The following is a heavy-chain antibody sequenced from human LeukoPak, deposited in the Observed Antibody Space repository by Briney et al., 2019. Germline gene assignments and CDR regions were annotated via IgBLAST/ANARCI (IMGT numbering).Heavy chain of an antibody. V-gene: IGHV4-59*01. CDR2: IYYSGST. CDR1: GGSISSYY. CDR3: ARDIPHDVGMVI. J-gene: IGHJ4*02. Sequence: MSSETLSLTCTVSGGSISSYYWSWIRQPPGKGLEWIGYIYYSGSTNYNPSLKSRVTISVDTSKNQFSLKLSSVTAADTAVYYCARDIPHDVGMVIWGQGTPVTVSP. D-gene: IGHD2/OR15-2a*01.